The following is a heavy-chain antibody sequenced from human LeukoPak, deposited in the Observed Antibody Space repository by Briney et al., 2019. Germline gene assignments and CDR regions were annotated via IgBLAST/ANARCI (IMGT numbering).Heavy chain of an antibody. Sequence: PSETLSLTCTVSGGSISSYYWSWIRQPAGKGLEWIGRIYTSGSTNYNPSLKSRVTMSVDTSKNQFSLKLSSVTAADTAVYYCASGVVAATQVEYFQHWGQGTLVTVSS. CDR2: IYTSGST. D-gene: IGHD2-15*01. V-gene: IGHV4-4*07. CDR3: ASGVVAATQVEYFQH. J-gene: IGHJ1*01. CDR1: GGSISSYY.